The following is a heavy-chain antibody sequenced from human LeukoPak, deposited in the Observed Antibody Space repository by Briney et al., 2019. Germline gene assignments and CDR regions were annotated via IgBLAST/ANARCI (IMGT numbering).Heavy chain of an antibody. J-gene: IGHJ4*02. CDR1: GFNFDDCA. CDR3: AKYSSGWYEMGYFDY. D-gene: IGHD6-19*01. Sequence: PGGSLRLSCVASGFNFDDCAMHWVRQAPGKGLEWVCLISGDGGDTYYADSVKGRFTISRDNSKNTLYLQMNSLRAEDTAVYYCAKYSSGWYEMGYFDYWGQGTLVTVSS. CDR2: ISGDGGDT. V-gene: IGHV3-43*02.